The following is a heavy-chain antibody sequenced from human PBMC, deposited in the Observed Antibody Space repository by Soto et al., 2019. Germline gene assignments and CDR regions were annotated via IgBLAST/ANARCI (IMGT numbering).Heavy chain of an antibody. D-gene: IGHD2-2*01. J-gene: IGHJ4*02. Sequence: PGGSLRLSCAASGFTFSSYGMHWVRQAPGKGLEWVAVIWYDGSNKYYADSVKGRFTISRDNSKNTLYLQMNSLGAEDTAVYYCARICRGTSCPHYFWGQGMPVTVSS. V-gene: IGHV3-33*01. CDR2: IWYDGSNK. CDR1: GFTFSSYG. CDR3: ARICRGTSCPHYF.